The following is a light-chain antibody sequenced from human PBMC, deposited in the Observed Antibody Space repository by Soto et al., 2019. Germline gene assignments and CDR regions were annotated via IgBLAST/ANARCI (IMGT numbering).Light chain of an antibody. Sequence: QYALTQPPSASGSPGQSVAISCTGTSSDVGGYNYVSWYQQHPGKAPKLMIYEVTKRPSGVPDRFSGSKSGNTASLTVSGLQAEDEADYYCSSHAGINNVLFGGGTKLTVL. J-gene: IGLJ3*02. CDR2: EVT. V-gene: IGLV2-8*01. CDR1: SSDVGGYNY. CDR3: SSHAGINNVL.